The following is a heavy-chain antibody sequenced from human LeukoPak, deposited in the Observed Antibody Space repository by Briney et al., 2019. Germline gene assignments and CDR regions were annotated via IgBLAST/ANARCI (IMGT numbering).Heavy chain of an antibody. D-gene: IGHD2-2*01. Sequence: PGGSLRLSCAASGFTFSSYGMSWVRQAPGKVLEWVSAISGSGGSTYYADSVKGRFTISRDNSKNTLYLQMNSLRAEDTAVYYCAKEVYQLLLNYQGFDYWGQGTLVTVSS. V-gene: IGHV3-23*01. J-gene: IGHJ4*02. CDR1: GFTFSSYG. CDR2: ISGSGGST. CDR3: AKEVYQLLLNYQGFDY.